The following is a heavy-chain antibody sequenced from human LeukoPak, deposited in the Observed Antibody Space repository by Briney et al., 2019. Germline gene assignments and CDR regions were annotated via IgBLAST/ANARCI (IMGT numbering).Heavy chain of an antibody. CDR2: ISGSGGST. J-gene: IGHJ5*02. D-gene: IGHD5-18*01. CDR1: GFTFSSYA. V-gene: IGHV3-23*01. CDR3: ARESGYIYGVQGNWIDP. Sequence: AGGTLRLSCAASGFTFSSYAMSWVRQAPGKGLEWVSAISGSGGSTYYADSVKGRFTISRDNSKNTLFLQMTSLRPEDTAVFYCARESGYIYGVQGNWIDPWGQGTLVTVSS.